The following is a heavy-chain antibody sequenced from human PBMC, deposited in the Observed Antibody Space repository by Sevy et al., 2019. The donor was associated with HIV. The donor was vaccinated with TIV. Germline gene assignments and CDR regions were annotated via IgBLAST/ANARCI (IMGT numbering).Heavy chain of an antibody. D-gene: IGHD6-19*01. V-gene: IGHV3-9*01. CDR1: GFTFDDYA. CDR2: ISWNSGSI. CDR3: ANDICHQWLVPDCSYYYGMDV. Sequence: GGSLRLSCAASGFTFDDYAMHWVRQAPGKGLEWVSGISWNSGSIGYADSVKGRFTISRDNAKNSLYLQMNSLRAEDTALYYCANDICHQWLVPDCSYYYGMDVWGQGTTVTVSS. J-gene: IGHJ6*02.